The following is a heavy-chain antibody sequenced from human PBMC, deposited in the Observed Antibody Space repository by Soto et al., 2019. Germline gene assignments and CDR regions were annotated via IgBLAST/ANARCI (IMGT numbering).Heavy chain of an antibody. J-gene: IGHJ4*02. CDR2: INGGGGST. CDR1: GFTFSSHG. CDR3: ARDRYWSGSSQIDY. D-gene: IGHD1-26*01. Sequence: EVQLVESGGGLVQPGGSLRLSCAASGFTFSSHGMHWVRQAPGKGLEYVSAINGGGGSTYYAESVKDRFTISRDISKNTLYLQMDSLRVEDMAVYYCARDRYWSGSSQIDYWGQGTLVTVSS. V-gene: IGHV3-64*07.